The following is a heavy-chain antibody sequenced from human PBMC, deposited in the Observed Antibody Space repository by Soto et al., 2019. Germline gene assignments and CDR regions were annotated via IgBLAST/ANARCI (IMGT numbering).Heavy chain of an antibody. V-gene: IGHV3-30-3*01. CDR1: GFTFSSYA. J-gene: IGHJ3*02. D-gene: IGHD1-26*01. CDR2: ISYDGSNK. CDR3: ARGRRHNSGSYDEAFDI. Sequence: QVQLVESGGGVVQPGRSLRLSCAASGFTFSSYAMHWVRQAPGKGLEWVAVISYDGSNKYYADSVKGRFTISRDNSKNRLYLQMTSLRAEDTAVYYCARGRRHNSGSYDEAFDIWGQGTMVTVSS.